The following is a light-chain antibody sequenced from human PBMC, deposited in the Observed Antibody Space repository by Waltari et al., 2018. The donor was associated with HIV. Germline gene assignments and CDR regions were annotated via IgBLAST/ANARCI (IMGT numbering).Light chain of an antibody. CDR3: SSFTSSSTVV. Sequence: QSALTQPPSVAGSPGQSVTISCTGTSSDVGSYNLHSWYQRSPGTAPKLMVYEVSNRPSGVPERFSGSKSGNTASLTISGLQAEDGADYYCSSFTSSSTVVFGGGTKLTVL. CDR1: SSDVGSYNL. J-gene: IGLJ2*01. V-gene: IGLV2-18*02. CDR2: EVS.